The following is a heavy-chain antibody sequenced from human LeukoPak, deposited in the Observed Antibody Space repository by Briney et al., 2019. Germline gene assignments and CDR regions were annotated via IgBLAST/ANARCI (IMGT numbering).Heavy chain of an antibody. CDR1: GFTFNGFW. CDR3: TRDALYGDPSYYYMDV. D-gene: IGHD4-17*01. J-gene: IGHJ6*03. V-gene: IGHV3-7*01. Sequence: PGGSLRLSRAASGFTFNGFWMSWVRQAPGKGLEGVANIKQDGSDIYYLGSVRGRFTISRDNARKSLYLQMNRLRAEDTAVYYCTRDALYGDPSYYYMDVWGKGTTVTVSS. CDR2: IKQDGSDI.